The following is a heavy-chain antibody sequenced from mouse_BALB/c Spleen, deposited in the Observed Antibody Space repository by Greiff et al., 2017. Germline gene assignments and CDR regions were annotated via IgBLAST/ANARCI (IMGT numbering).Heavy chain of an antibody. CDR2: IDPANGNT. CDR3: ARWDWYFDV. J-gene: IGHJ1*01. V-gene: IGHV14-3*02. Sequence: VQLKESGAELVKPGASVKLSCTASGFNIKDTYMHWVKQRPEQGLVWIGRIDPANGNTKYNPKFQGKATITADTSSNTAYLQLSSLTSEDTAVYYCARWDWYFDVWGAGTTVTVSS. CDR1: GFNIKDTY.